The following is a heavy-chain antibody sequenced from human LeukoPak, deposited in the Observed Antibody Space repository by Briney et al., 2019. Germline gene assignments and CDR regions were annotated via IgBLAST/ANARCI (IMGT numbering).Heavy chain of an antibody. Sequence: GGSLRLSCAASGFAFSSYSMNWVRQAPGKGLEWVSSISSGSSFKYYADSVKGRFTISRDNSKNSLYLQMNSLRPEDTALYYCAKDNTPYYYDSSGYFPGYWGQGTLVTVSS. CDR3: AKDNTPYYYDSSGYFPGY. D-gene: IGHD3-22*01. CDR1: GFAFSSYS. J-gene: IGHJ4*02. CDR2: ISSGSSFK. V-gene: IGHV3-21*04.